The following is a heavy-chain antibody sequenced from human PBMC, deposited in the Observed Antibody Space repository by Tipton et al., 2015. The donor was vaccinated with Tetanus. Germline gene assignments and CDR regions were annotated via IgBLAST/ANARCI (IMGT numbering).Heavy chain of an antibody. D-gene: IGHD4-17*01. V-gene: IGHV1-18*01. Sequence: QSGAEVKKPGASVKVSCKASGYTFTSYGISWVRQAPGQGLEWMGWISAYNGNTNYAQKLQGRVTMTTDTSTSTAYMELRSLRSDDTAVYYCGRDSTNYGDDGGLGYWGQGTLVTVSS. CDR1: GYTFTSYG. CDR2: ISAYNGNT. CDR3: GRDSTNYGDDGGLGY. J-gene: IGHJ4*02.